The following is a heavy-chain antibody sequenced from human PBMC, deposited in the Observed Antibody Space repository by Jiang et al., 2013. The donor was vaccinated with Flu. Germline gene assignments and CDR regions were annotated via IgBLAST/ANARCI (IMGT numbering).Heavy chain of an antibody. J-gene: IGHJ3*02. V-gene: IGHV4-39*07. Sequence: GLVKPSETLSLTCTVSGGSISSSSYYWGWIRQPPGKGLEWIGSIYHSGSTYYNPSLKSRVTISVDTSKNQFSLKLSSVTAADTAVYYCARDRIAAAGSGDDAFDIWGQGTMVTVSS. CDR2: IYHSGST. D-gene: IGHD6-13*01. CDR1: GGSISSSSYY. CDR3: ARDRIAAAGSGDDAFDI.